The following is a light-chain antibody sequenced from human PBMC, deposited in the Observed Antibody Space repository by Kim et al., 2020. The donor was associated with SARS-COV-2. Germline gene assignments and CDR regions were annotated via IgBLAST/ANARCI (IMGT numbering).Light chain of an antibody. Sequence: ASIGDRVTITCRASQSISRHFNWYQKRPGEAPELLIYGASNLQSGVPSRFSGSGSGTDFTLTISSLQPEDFATYYCQQSYSSPPTFGQGTKVDIK. V-gene: IGKV1-39*01. CDR3: QQSYSSPPT. CDR1: QSISRH. CDR2: GAS. J-gene: IGKJ1*01.